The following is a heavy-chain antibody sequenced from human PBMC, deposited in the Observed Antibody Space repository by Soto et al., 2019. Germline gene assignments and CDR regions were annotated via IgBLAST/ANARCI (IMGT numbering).Heavy chain of an antibody. CDR1: GFTFGTYA. Sequence: PGGSLRLSCAASGFTFGTYAMHWVRQAPGKGLEWVAGSWYDGRIENYADSVKGRFSISRDNSKSTVSLHMSSLRLEDTAIYYCARSDCGGQCACDYWGQGTLVTVSS. J-gene: IGHJ4*02. CDR2: SWYDGRIE. V-gene: IGHV3-33*01. CDR3: ARSDCGGQCACDY. D-gene: IGHD2-21*01.